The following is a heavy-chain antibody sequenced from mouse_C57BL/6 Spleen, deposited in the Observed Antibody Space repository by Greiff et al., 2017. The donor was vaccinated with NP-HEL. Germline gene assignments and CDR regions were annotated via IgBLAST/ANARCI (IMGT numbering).Heavy chain of an antibody. Sequence: EVKLVESGGGLVQPGGSLSLSCAASGFTFTDYYMSWVRQPPGKALEWLGFIRNKANGYTTEYSASVKGRFTISRDNSQSILYLQMNALRAEDSATYYCARKAYYSDYFDYWGQGTTLTVSS. D-gene: IGHD2-12*01. V-gene: IGHV7-3*01. CDR1: GFTFTDYY. CDR3: ARKAYYSDYFDY. J-gene: IGHJ2*01. CDR2: IRNKANGYTT.